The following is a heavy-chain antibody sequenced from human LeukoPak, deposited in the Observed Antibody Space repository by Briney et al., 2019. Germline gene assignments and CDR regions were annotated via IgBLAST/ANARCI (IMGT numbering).Heavy chain of an antibody. D-gene: IGHD3-10*01. J-gene: IGHJ4*02. V-gene: IGHV1-69*06. CDR1: GGTFSSYG. Sequence: SVKVSCKASGGTFSSYGISWVRQAPGQGLEWMGGIIPIFDTAKYAQKFQGRVTITAEKSTSTVYMELSSLRSEDTAVYYCAREPLVWFGESDYFDYWGQGTLVTVSS. CDR3: AREPLVWFGESDYFDY. CDR2: IIPIFDTA.